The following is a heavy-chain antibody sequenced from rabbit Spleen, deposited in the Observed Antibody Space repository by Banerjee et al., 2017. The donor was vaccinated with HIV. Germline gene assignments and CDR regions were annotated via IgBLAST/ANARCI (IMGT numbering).Heavy chain of an antibody. J-gene: IGHJ6*01. Sequence: QQLVESGGGLVKPGASLTLTCKASGFSFSSGYYACWVRQAPGKGLEWIGCVDVGSSGFTYSATWAKGRFTCSKTSSTTVTLQMTSLTAADTATYFCARDAGSSFSSYGMDLWGPGTLVTVS. CDR1: GFSFSSGYY. V-gene: IGHV1S40*01. D-gene: IGHD8-1*01. CDR2: VDVGSSGFT. CDR3: ARDAGSSFSSYGMDL.